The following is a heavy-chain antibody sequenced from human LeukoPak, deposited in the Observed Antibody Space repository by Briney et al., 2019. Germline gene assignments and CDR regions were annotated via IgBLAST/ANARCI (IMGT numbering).Heavy chain of an antibody. CDR2: IKQDGSDK. Sequence: GGSLRLSCAASGFTFSSYWMSGGRQAPGKGLEWVANIKQDGSDKYYVDSVKGRVTISRDNAKNSLYLQMNSLRAEDTAVYYCARDPYDSSWGLCYFDYWGQGNLVTVSS. CDR3: ARDPYDSSWGLCYFDY. CDR1: GFTFSSYW. J-gene: IGHJ4*02. D-gene: IGHD3-22*01. V-gene: IGHV3-7*04.